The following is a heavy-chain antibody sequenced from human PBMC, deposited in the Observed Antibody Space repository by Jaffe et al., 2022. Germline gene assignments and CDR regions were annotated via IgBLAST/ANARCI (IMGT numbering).Heavy chain of an antibody. Sequence: EVQLVESGGGLVQPGRSLRLSCTASGFTFGDYAMSWFRQAPGKGLEWVGFIRSKAYGGTTEYAASVKGRFTISRDDSKSIAYLQMNSLKTEDTAVYYCTRVGDIVVVPADYWGQGTLVTVSS. V-gene: IGHV3-49*03. CDR3: TRVGDIVVVPADY. D-gene: IGHD2-2*01. J-gene: IGHJ4*02. CDR2: IRSKAYGGTT. CDR1: GFTFGDYA.